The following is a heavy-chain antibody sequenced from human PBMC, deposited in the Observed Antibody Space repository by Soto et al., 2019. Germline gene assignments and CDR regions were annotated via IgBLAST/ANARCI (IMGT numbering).Heavy chain of an antibody. CDR1: GYTFTSYA. V-gene: IGHV1-3*01. J-gene: IGHJ3*02. Sequence: ASVKVSCKASGYTFTSYAMHWVRQAPGQRLEWMGWINAGNGNTKYSQKFQGRVTITRDTSASTAYMELSSLRSEDTAVYYCARGTITMVRGAQGDAFDIWGQGTMVTVSS. CDR3: ARGTITMVRGAQGDAFDI. CDR2: INAGNGNT. D-gene: IGHD3-10*01.